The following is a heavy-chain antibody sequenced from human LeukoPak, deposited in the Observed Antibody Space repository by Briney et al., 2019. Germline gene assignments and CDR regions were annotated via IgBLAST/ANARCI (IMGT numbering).Heavy chain of an antibody. CDR3: AYTSGYDFSSYYYYMDV. D-gene: IGHD5-12*01. V-gene: IGHV3-21*01. CDR1: GFTFSSYS. Sequence: GGSLRLSCAASGFTFSSYSMNWVRQAPGKGLEWVSSISSGSSYIYYADSVKGRFTISRDNAKNSLYLQMNSLSAEDTAVYYCAYTSGYDFSSYYYYMDVWGKGTTVTVSS. CDR2: ISSGSSYI. J-gene: IGHJ6*03.